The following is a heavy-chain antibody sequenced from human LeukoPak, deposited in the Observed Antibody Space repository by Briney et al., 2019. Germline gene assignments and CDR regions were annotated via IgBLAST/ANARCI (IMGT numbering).Heavy chain of an antibody. D-gene: IGHD6-25*01. CDR2: INPNSGGT. CDR1: GYTFTSYG. J-gene: IGHJ4*02. CDR3: ARLGSSGEGY. V-gene: IGHV1-2*02. Sequence: ASVKVSCKASGYTFTSYGISWVRQAPGQGLEWMGWINPNSGGTNYAQKFQGRVTMTRDTSISTAYMELSRLRSDDTAVYYCARLGSSGEGYWGQGTLVTVSS.